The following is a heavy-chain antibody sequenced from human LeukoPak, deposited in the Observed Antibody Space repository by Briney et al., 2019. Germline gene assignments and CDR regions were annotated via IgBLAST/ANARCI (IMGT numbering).Heavy chain of an antibody. Sequence: PGGSLRLSCAASGFTFDDYGMSWVRQAPGKGLEWVSGNNWNGGSTGYADSVKGRFTISRDNAKNSLYLQMNSLRAEDTALYYCARVTAIAAGYNWFDPWGQGTLVTVSS. D-gene: IGHD6-6*01. CDR3: ARVTAIAAGYNWFDP. J-gene: IGHJ5*02. CDR2: NNWNGGST. CDR1: GFTFDDYG. V-gene: IGHV3-20*04.